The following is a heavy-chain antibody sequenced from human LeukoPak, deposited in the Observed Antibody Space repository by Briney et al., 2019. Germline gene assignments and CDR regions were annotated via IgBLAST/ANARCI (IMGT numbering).Heavy chain of an antibody. J-gene: IGHJ4*02. CDR3: ARGSTIEFGYYFDY. CDR1: GGSISSGDYY. CDR2: IYYSGST. V-gene: IGHV4-30-4*01. D-gene: IGHD3-10*01. Sequence: SETLSLTCTVSGGSISSGDYYWSWIRQPPGKGLEWIGYIYYSGSTYYNPSLKSRVTISVDTSKNQFSLKLSSVTAADTAVYYCARGSTIEFGYYFDYWGQGTLVTVSS.